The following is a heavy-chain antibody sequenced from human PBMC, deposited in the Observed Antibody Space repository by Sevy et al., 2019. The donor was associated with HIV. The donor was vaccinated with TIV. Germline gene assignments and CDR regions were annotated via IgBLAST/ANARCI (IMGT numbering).Heavy chain of an antibody. D-gene: IGHD2-21*02. CDR1: GGSISSGGYY. J-gene: IGHJ3*02. Sequence: SETLSLTCTVSGGSISSGGYYWSWIRQHPGKGLEWIGYIYYSGSTYYNPSLKSRVTISVDTSKNQFSLKLSSLTAADTAVYYCASDKERQVTAHSFDIWGQGTMVTVSS. CDR3: ASDKERQVTAHSFDI. CDR2: IYYSGST. V-gene: IGHV4-31*03.